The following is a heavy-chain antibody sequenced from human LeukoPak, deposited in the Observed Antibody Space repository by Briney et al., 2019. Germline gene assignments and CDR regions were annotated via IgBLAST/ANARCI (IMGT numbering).Heavy chain of an antibody. CDR3: ATLRITMVRGVTANYYMDV. Sequence: SETLSLTCSVSGGSISSYYWSWIRQPPGKGLEWIGEINHSGSTNYNPSLKSRVTISVDTSKNQFSLKLSSVTAADTAVYYCATLRITMVRGVTANYYMDVWGKGTTVTVSS. V-gene: IGHV4-34*01. J-gene: IGHJ6*03. D-gene: IGHD3-10*01. CDR2: INHSGST. CDR1: GGSISSYY.